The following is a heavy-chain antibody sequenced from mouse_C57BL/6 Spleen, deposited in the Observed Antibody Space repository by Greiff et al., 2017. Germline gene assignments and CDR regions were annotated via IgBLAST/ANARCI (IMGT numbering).Heavy chain of an antibody. Sequence: QVQLKQSGTELVKPGASVKLSCKASGYTFTSYWMHWVKQRPGQGLEWIGNINPSNGGTNYNEKFKSKATLTVDKSSSPAYMQLSSLTSEDSAVYYCARPYYYGSSYWYFDVWGTGTTVTVSS. CDR2: INPSNGGT. CDR1: GYTFTSYW. J-gene: IGHJ1*03. D-gene: IGHD1-1*01. V-gene: IGHV1-53*01. CDR3: ARPYYYGSSYWYFDV.